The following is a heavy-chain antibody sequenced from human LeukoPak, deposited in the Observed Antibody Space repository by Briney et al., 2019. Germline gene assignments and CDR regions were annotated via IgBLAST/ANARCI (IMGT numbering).Heavy chain of an antibody. CDR2: IIPNSGGT. Sequence: ASVKVSCKASGYTFTDYYMHWLRQTPGQGLEWMGWIIPNSGGTGYAQKFQGRVTMTRDTSISTFYMELTRLTSDDTAVYYCARRYHDILTGYRTENWFAPWGQGTLVTVSA. CDR3: ARRYHDILTGYRTENWFAP. J-gene: IGHJ5*02. CDR1: GYTFTDYY. V-gene: IGHV1-2*02. D-gene: IGHD3-9*01.